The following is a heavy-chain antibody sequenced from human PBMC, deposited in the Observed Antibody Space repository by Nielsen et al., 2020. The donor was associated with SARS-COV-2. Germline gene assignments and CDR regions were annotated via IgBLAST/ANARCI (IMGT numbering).Heavy chain of an antibody. CDR2: IIPIFGTT. V-gene: IGHV1-69*13. J-gene: IGHJ5*02. Sequence: SVKVSCKASGGTFSNYDVTWVRQAPGQGLEWMGGIIPIFGTTNYAQNFQGRVTITADESTSTAYMELSSLRSEDTAVYYCARDYKRLYSSSSTGWFDPWGQGTLVTVSS. CDR1: GGTFSNYD. CDR3: ARDYKRLYSSSSTGWFDP. D-gene: IGHD6-6*01.